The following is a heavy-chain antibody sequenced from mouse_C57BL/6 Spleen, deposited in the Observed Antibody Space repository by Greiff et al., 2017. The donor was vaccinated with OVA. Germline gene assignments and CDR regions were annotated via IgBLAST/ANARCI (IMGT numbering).Heavy chain of an antibody. CDR1: GFSLTSYA. V-gene: IGHV2-9-1*01. CDR3: ARNGAVVATDWYFDV. CDR2: IWTGGGT. Sequence: VQLQESGPGLVAPSQCLSITCTVSGFSLTSYAISWVRQPPGKGLEWLGVIWTGGGTNYNSAHKSRLSISKDNSKSQVFLKMNSLQTDDTARYYCARNGAVVATDWYFDVWGTGTTVTVSS. J-gene: IGHJ1*03. D-gene: IGHD1-1*01.